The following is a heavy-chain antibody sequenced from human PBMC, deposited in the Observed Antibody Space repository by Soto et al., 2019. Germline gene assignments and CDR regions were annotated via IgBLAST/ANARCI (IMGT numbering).Heavy chain of an antibody. CDR1: GGSFSGYY. CDR3: ARDYTSPSGYDVNWFDP. J-gene: IGHJ5*02. D-gene: IGHD5-12*01. Sequence: PSETLSLTCAVYGGSFSGYYWSWIRQPPGKGLEWIGEINHSGSTNYNPSLKSRVTISVDTSKNQFSLKLSSVTAADTAVYYCARDYTSPSGYDVNWFDPWGQGTLVTVSS. CDR2: INHSGST. V-gene: IGHV4-34*01.